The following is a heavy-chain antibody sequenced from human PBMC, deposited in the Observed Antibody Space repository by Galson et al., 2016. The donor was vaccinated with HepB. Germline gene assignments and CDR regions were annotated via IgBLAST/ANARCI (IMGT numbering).Heavy chain of an antibody. CDR1: GMSFSSSG. D-gene: IGHD3-10*01. Sequence: SLRLSCAASGMSFSSSGMHWVRQAPGTGLEWVSVISYDGHQNYHVDAVQGRFIISRANYKNTVYLQMNSRKTEDTAVYYCANERGSSRSPGYWGQGTLVSVSS. J-gene: IGHJ4*02. CDR3: ANERGSSRSPGY. CDR2: ISYDGHQN. V-gene: IGHV3-30*18.